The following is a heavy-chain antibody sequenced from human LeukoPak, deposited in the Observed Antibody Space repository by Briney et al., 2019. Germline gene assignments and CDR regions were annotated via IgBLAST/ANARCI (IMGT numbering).Heavy chain of an antibody. V-gene: IGHV3-48*04. D-gene: IGHD2-15*01. CDR3: ARERYCSGGSCEKFDY. Sequence: TGGSLRLSCAASGFTFSSYGMHWVRQAPGKGLEWVSYISSSGSTIYYADSVKGRFTISRDNAKNSLYLQMNSLRAEDTAVYYCARERYCSGGSCEKFDYWGQGTLVTVSS. CDR2: ISSSGSTI. J-gene: IGHJ4*02. CDR1: GFTFSSYG.